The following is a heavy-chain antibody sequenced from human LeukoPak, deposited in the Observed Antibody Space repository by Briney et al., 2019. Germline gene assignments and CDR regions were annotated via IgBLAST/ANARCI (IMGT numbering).Heavy chain of an antibody. D-gene: IGHD6-13*01. CDR3: ARHTDIAPLSSLKY. CDR1: DASISSDY. V-gene: IGHV4-59*08. J-gene: IGHJ4*02. CDR2: IYNSGST. Sequence: PSETLSLTCTVSDASISSDYWTWIRQPPGKGLEWIGYIYNSGSTNYNPSLKSRVTISVDTSKNQFSLKLSSVTAADTAVYYCARHTDIAPLSSLKYWGQGTLVTVSS.